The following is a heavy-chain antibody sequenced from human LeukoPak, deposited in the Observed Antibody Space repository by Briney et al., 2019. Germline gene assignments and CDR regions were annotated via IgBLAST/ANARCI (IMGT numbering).Heavy chain of an antibody. CDR3: ARDRPGQIWFGELWLDY. V-gene: IGHV1-18*01. J-gene: IGHJ4*02. D-gene: IGHD3-10*01. Sequence: ASVKVSCKASGYTITSYGISWVRQAPGQGLEWMGWISAYNGNTNYAQKLQGRVTMTTDTSTSTAYMELRSLRSDDTAVYYCARDRPGQIWFGELWLDYWGQGTLVTVSS. CDR2: ISAYNGNT. CDR1: GYTITSYG.